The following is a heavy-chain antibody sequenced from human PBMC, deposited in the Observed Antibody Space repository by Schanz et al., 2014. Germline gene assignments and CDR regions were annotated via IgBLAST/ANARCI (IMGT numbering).Heavy chain of an antibody. CDR2: IRQDVRAK. CDR1: RFTFSSYD. Sequence: EVQLVESGGGLVKPGGSLRLSCVASRFTFSSYDIHWIRQAPGRGLEWVANIRQDVRAKYYVDSVKGRFTISRDNIASSLFLQMNSLRAEDSAVYYCARGLIVGDGQHFYFSYGLDVWGQGTTVTVSS. CDR3: ARGLIVGDGQHFYFSYGLDV. D-gene: IGHD1-26*01. J-gene: IGHJ6*02. V-gene: IGHV3-7*01.